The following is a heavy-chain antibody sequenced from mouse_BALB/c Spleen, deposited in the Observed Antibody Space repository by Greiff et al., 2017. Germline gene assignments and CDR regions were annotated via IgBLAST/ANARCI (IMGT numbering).Heavy chain of an antibody. J-gene: IGHJ1*01. CDR3: ASGNYSYWYFDV. V-gene: IGHV14-3*02. D-gene: IGHD2-1*01. Sequence: EVKLQQSGAELVKPGASVKLSCTASGFNIKDTYMHWVKQRPEQGLEWIGRIDPANGNTKYDPKFQGKATITADTSSNTAYLQLSSLTSEDTAVYYCASGNYSYWYFDVWGAGTTVTVSS. CDR2: IDPANGNT. CDR1: GFNIKDTY.